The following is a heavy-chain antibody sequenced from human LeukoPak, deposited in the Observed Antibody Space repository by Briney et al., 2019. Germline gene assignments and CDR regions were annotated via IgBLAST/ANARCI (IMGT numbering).Heavy chain of an antibody. CDR1: GYTLTELS. V-gene: IGHV1-24*01. CDR3: ARESNCSSTSCYDY. D-gene: IGHD2-2*01. J-gene: IGHJ4*02. Sequence: GASVKVSCKVSGYTLTELSMHWVRQAPGKGLEWMGGFDPEDGETIYAQRFQGRVTMTEDTSTDTAYMELSRLRSDDTAVYYCARESNCSSTSCYDYWGRGTLVTVSS. CDR2: FDPEDGET.